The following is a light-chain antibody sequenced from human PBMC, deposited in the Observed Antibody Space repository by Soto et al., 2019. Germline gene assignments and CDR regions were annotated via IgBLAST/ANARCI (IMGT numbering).Light chain of an antibody. V-gene: IGLV1-40*01. J-gene: IGLJ2*01. CDR3: QSYDSSTVV. Sequence: QSVLTQPPSVSGAPGQRVTISCTGNSSNIGAGYDVHWYQQLPGKAPKLLIFGNSHRPSGVPDRFFGSKSGTSASLAITGLQAEDEADYYCQSYDSSTVVFGGGTKLTVL. CDR2: GNS. CDR1: SSNIGAGYD.